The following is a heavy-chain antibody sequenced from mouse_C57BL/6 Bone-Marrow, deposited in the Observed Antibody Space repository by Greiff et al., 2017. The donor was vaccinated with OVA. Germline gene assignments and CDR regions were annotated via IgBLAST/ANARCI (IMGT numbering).Heavy chain of an antibody. V-gene: IGHV5-9-1*02. D-gene: IGHD1-1*01. Sequence: EVMLVESGEGLVKPGGSLKLSCAASGFTFSSYAMSWVRQTPEKRLEWVAYISSGGDYIYYADTVKGRFTISRDNARNTLYLQMSSLKSEDTAMYYCTREDGSSYGFAYWGQGTLVTVSA. CDR3: TREDGSSYGFAY. CDR1: GFTFSSYA. CDR2: ISSGGDYI. J-gene: IGHJ3*01.